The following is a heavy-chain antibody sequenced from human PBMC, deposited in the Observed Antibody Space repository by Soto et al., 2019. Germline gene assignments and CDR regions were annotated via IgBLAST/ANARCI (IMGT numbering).Heavy chain of an antibody. CDR2: ISGSGGST. CDR3: AKARLVVPAAMPDDFDY. J-gene: IGHJ4*02. Sequence: EVQLLESGGGLVQPGGSLRLSCAASGFTFSSYAMSWVRQAPGKGLEWVSAISGSGGSTYYADSVKGRFTISRDNSKNTLYLQMNSLRAEDMAVYYCAKARLVVPAAMPDDFDYWGQGTLVTVSS. CDR1: GFTFSSYA. D-gene: IGHD2-2*01. V-gene: IGHV3-23*01.